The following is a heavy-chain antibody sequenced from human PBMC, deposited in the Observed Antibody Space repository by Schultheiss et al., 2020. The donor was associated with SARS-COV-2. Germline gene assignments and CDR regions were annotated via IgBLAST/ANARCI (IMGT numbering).Heavy chain of an antibody. Sequence: GGSLRLSCKGSGYTFSSYWIGWVSQMPGKGLEWMGIVYPGDSDTRYSPSFQGQVTISADKSISNAYLQWSSLKASDTAMYYCARHPIKRYDCWSARSSTASLDPWGQGTLVTVSS. D-gene: IGHD3-3*01. J-gene: IGHJ5*02. V-gene: IGHV5-51*01. CDR1: GYTFSSYW. CDR2: VYPGDSDT. CDR3: ARHPIKRYDCWSARSSTASLDP.